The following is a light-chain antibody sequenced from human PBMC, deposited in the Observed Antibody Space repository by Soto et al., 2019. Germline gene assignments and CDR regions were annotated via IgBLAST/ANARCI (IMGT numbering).Light chain of an antibody. J-gene: IGKJ5*01. CDR3: MQALQSLT. Sequence: ESVMTQSPLALPVTPGEPASISCRSVQSLRYNNTYNXLEWCLQRPGQSPQRGIGFGSNRAPGAPDRFSGSGSGTAFTLKINRVEAEDVGTYYCMQALQSLTFGQGTRLEIK. CDR1: QSLRYNNTYNX. V-gene: IGKV2-28*01. CDR2: FGS.